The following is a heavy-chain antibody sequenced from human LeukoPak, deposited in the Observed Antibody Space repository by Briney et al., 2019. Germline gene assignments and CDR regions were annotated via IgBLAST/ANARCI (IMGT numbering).Heavy chain of an antibody. CDR3: ARDPPGIAASGTYY. CDR1: GFSVSNNY. V-gene: IGHV3-53*01. Sequence: GGSLRLSCAVSGFSVSNNYMNWVRQAPGRGLEWVSLIYSRGGTSYADSVKGRFTISRDSSKNTLFLQMNSLRVEDTAVYYCARDPPGIAASGTYYWGQGTLVTVSS. CDR2: IYSRGGT. D-gene: IGHD6-13*01. J-gene: IGHJ4*02.